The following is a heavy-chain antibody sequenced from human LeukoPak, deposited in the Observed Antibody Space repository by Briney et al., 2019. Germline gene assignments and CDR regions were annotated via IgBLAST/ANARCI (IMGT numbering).Heavy chain of an antibody. Sequence: PGGSLRLSCAASGFTFSSYAMSWVRQAPGKGLEWVSAISGSGGSTYYADSVKGRFTISRDNSKNTLYLQMNSLRAEDTAVYYCAEASRRIVGAIENWFDPWGQGTLVTVSS. V-gene: IGHV3-23*01. J-gene: IGHJ5*02. D-gene: IGHD1-26*01. CDR2: ISGSGGST. CDR1: GFTFSSYA. CDR3: AEASRRIVGAIENWFDP.